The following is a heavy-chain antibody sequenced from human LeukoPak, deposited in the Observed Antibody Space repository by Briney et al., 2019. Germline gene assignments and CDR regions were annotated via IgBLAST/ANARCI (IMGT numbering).Heavy chain of an antibody. J-gene: IGHJ4*02. CDR3: ARVIGNYFPDY. V-gene: IGHV4-59*01. Sequence: SETLSLTCTVSGGSISGFYWSWIRQSPGKGLEWIGYIHYSGSTNYNPSLKSRITISVDTSKNQSSLRLSSVTAADTAMYFCARVIGNYFPDYWGQGTLVTVSS. CDR1: GGSISGFY. CDR2: IHYSGST. D-gene: IGHD4-11*01.